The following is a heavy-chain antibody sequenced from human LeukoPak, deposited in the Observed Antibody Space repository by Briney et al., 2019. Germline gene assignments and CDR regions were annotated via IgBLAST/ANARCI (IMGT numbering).Heavy chain of an antibody. J-gene: IGHJ4*01. CDR3: ARHAPVEPPARAFDF. CDR1: GGSFSQYY. Sequence: SETLSLICAVYGGSFSQYYWSWMRQPPGKGLEWIGEINYSGGNNYNPSLKSRLTISVDTSKNQFSLRLSSVTAADTAIYYCARHAPVEPPARAFDFWGHGNLVVV. CDR2: INYSGGN. D-gene: IGHD2-2*01. V-gene: IGHV4-34*01.